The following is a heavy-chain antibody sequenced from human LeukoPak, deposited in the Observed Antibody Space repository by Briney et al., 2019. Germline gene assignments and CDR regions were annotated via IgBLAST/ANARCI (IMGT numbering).Heavy chain of an antibody. J-gene: IGHJ5*02. D-gene: IGHD6-13*01. CDR3: AREWSYSSSWYELGWFDP. V-gene: IGHV4-4*07. Sequence: PSETLSLTCTVSGGSISSYYWGWIRQPAGKGLEWIGRIYTSGSTNYNPSLKSRVTMSVDTSKNQFSLKLSSVTAADTAVYYCAREWSYSSSWYELGWFDPWGQGTLVTVSS. CDR1: GGSISSYY. CDR2: IYTSGST.